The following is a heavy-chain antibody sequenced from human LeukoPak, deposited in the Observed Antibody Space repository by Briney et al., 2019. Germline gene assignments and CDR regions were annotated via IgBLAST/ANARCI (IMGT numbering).Heavy chain of an antibody. CDR1: GFTFSNYG. J-gene: IGHJ4*02. Sequence: GGSLRLSCAASGFTFSNYGMHWVRQAPGKGLEWVAVISYDGSNKYYADSVKGRFTISRGNSKNTLYLQMNSLRAEDTAVYYCAKDYYDSSGYYLTSYYFDYWGQGTLVTVSS. CDR2: ISYDGSNK. D-gene: IGHD3-22*01. V-gene: IGHV3-30*18. CDR3: AKDYYDSSGYYLTSYYFDY.